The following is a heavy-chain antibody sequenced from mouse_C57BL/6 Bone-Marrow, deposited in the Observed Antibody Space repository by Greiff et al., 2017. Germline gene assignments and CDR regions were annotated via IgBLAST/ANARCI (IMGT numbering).Heavy chain of an antibody. CDR3: ARSYDYDDYTMDY. V-gene: IGHV1-64*01. D-gene: IGHD2-4*01. CDR1: GYTFTNYW. J-gene: IGHJ4*01. Sequence: VKLQQPGAELVKPGASVKLSCKASGYTFTNYWMHWVKQRPGQGLGWIGMMHPNGGSPDYNEKFKSEATLSVDKSSRTAYMELSSLTSEDSAVYYCARSYDYDDYTMDYWGQGTSVTVSS. CDR2: MHPNGGSP.